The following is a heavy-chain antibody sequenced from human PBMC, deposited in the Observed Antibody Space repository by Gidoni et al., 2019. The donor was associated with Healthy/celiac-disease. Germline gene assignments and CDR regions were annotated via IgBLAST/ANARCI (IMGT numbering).Heavy chain of an antibody. J-gene: IGHJ4*02. Sequence: EVQLLESGGGLVQPGGSLRLSCAASGFPFGTYAMSWVRLAPGKGLEWVSAISGSGGSTYDAESVKGRFTISRDNSKNTLYLQMNSLRAEDTAVYYCAKSPIFGVVIIRNFDYWGQGTLVTVSS. D-gene: IGHD3-3*01. CDR1: GFPFGTYA. V-gene: IGHV3-23*01. CDR3: AKSPIFGVVIIRNFDY. CDR2: ISGSGGST.